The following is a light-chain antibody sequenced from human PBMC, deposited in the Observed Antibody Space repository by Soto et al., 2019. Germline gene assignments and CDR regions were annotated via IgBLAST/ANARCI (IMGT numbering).Light chain of an antibody. V-gene: IGKV3-15*01. CDR2: GAS. J-gene: IGKJ1*01. Sequence: IVMTQSPATLSVSPGERATLSCRASQSISSNLAWYQQKPGQAPRLLIYGASSRATGITARFSGSGSGREFTLTISSLQSEDFAVYYCQQYINWPRTFGQGTKVDIK. CDR3: QQYINWPRT. CDR1: QSISSN.